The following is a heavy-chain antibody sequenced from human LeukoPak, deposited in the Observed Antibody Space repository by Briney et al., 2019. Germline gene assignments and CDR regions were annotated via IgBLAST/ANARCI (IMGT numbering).Heavy chain of an antibody. V-gene: IGHV3-48*03. CDR3: ARGPYSSSVGTSIDY. D-gene: IGHD6-13*01. J-gene: IGHJ4*02. Sequence: PGGSLRLSCAASGFTFSSYEMNWVRQAPGKGRECISYIAGGGNAIYYADSVRGRFTISRDNAKSSLHLQMNSLRAEDTAVYYCARGPYSSSVGTSIDYWGQGTLVTVSS. CDR2: IAGGGNAI. CDR1: GFTFSSYE.